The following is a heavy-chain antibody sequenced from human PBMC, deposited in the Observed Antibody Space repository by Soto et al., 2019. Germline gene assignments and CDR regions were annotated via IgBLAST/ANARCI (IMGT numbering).Heavy chain of an antibody. Sequence: SETLSLTCTVSGGSISSYYWSWIRQPPGKGLEWIGYIYYSGSTLYNPSLKSRVTMSIDRSKNQFSLNLNSVTAADTAVYHCAREVFSAGSSNWFDPWGQGTLVTVSS. V-gene: IGHV4-59*12. D-gene: IGHD2-15*01. CDR3: AREVFSAGSSNWFDP. CDR2: IYYSGST. J-gene: IGHJ5*02. CDR1: GGSISSYY.